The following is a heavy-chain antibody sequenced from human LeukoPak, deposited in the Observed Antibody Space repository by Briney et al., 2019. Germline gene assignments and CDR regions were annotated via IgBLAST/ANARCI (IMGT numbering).Heavy chain of an antibody. V-gene: IGHV4-59*01. J-gene: IGHJ6*02. CDR3: ARGGRYGMDV. CDR2: IYYSGST. D-gene: IGHD2-15*01. CDR1: GGSISSYY. Sequence: PSETLSLTCTASGGSISSYYWSWIRQPPGKGLEWIGYIYYSGSTNYNPSLKSRVTISVDTSKNQFSLKLSSVTAADTAVYYCARGGRYGMDVWGQGTTVTVSS.